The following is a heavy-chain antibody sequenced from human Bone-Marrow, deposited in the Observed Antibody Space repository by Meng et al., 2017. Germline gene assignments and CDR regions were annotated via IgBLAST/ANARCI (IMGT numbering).Heavy chain of an antibody. CDR1: GASVSSSSHY. Sequence: SETLSLTCTVSGASVSSSSHYWSWVRQSPGKGLEYIAYIDYSGSNNYNPALKSRVTISADTSKNQLSLRLTSVTAADTAVYYCAGGPWEFDFWGQGILVTVSS. V-gene: IGHV4-61*01. D-gene: IGHD1-26*01. J-gene: IGHJ4*02. CDR3: AGGPWEFDF. CDR2: IDYSGSN.